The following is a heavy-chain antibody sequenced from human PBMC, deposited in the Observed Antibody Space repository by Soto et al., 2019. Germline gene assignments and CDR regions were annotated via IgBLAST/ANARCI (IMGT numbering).Heavy chain of an antibody. CDR1: GGSLSGATYS. D-gene: IGHD1-26*01. Sequence: PSETLSLTCGVSGGSLSGATYSWNWIRQPPGKGLEWIGYIFPSGSTYYNPSLKSRVTISVDTSKNQFSLKLSSVTAADTAVYYCARVGDGATGDYYFDYWGQGTLVTVSS. V-gene: IGHV4-30-2*05. J-gene: IGHJ4*02. CDR3: ARVGDGATGDYYFDY. CDR2: IFPSGST.